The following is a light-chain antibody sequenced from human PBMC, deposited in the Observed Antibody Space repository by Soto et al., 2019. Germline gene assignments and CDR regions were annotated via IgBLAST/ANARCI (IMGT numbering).Light chain of an antibody. CDR1: SSDVGGYNS. CDR3: SSYAGSSNYV. Sequence: QSVLTQPPSASGSPGQSVTISCTGTSSDVGGYNSVSWYQHHPGKAPKLMIYEVSKRPSGVPDRFSGSKSANTASLTVSGLQAEDEADYYCSSYAGSSNYVFGTGPKLTVL. CDR2: EVS. J-gene: IGLJ1*01. V-gene: IGLV2-8*01.